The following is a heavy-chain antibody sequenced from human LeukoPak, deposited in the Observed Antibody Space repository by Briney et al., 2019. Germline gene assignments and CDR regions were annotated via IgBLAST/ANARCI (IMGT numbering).Heavy chain of an antibody. CDR2: IYDGGST. CDR3: ARGPGVGAPIDY. Sequence: PSETLSLTCTVSGGSVNSYYLSWIRQPAGKTLEWIGRIYDGGSTNYNPSLKSRVTMSVDTSKNQFSLNLSSVTTADTAVYYCARGPGVGAPIDYWGQGTLVTVSS. V-gene: IGHV4-4*07. J-gene: IGHJ4*02. CDR1: GGSVNSYY. D-gene: IGHD1-26*01.